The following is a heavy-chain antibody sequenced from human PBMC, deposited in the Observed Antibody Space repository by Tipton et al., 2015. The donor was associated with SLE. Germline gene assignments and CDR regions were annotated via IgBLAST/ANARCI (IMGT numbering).Heavy chain of an antibody. D-gene: IGHD1-26*01. Sequence: TLSLTCTVSGGSISSSSYYWGWIRQPPGKGLEWIGSIYYSWSTYYNPSLKSRVTISVDTSKNQFSLKLSSVTAADSAVYYFAGGQLPLNHWGRGTLVTVST. V-gene: IGHV4-39*01. CDR2: IYYSWST. CDR1: GGSISSSSYY. CDR3: AGGQLPLNH. J-gene: IGHJ2*01.